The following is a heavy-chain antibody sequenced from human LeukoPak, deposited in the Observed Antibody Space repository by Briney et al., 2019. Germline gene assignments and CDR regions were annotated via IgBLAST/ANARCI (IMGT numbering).Heavy chain of an antibody. Sequence: PGGSLRLSCAASGFTFSSYAMSWVRQAPGKGLEWVSAISGSGGSTYYADSVKGRFTISRDNFKNTLYLQMNSLRAEDTAVYYCAKEAKYTAMVTYTFDYWGQGTLVTVSS. CDR2: ISGSGGST. D-gene: IGHD5-18*01. CDR3: AKEAKYTAMVTYTFDY. J-gene: IGHJ4*02. CDR1: GFTFSSYA. V-gene: IGHV3-23*01.